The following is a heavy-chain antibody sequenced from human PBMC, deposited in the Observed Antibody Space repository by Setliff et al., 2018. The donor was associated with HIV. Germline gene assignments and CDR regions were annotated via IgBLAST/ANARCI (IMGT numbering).Heavy chain of an antibody. J-gene: IGHJ5*02. D-gene: IGHD3-16*01. V-gene: IGHV4-4*07. CDR3: ARDRSKYGTGSSAYNWFDP. Sequence: SETLSLTCSVSTDSISNSDWSWMRQTAGKGLEWIGRIFGSGTTHYNPFLESRVTMSIDTAKKQFFLRLNSVTAADTAVYFCARDRSKYGTGSSAYNWFDPWGPGTLVTVSS. CDR2: IFGSGTT. CDR1: TDSISNSD.